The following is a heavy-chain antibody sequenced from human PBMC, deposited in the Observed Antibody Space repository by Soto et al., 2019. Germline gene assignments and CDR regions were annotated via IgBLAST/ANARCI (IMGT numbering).Heavy chain of an antibody. CDR2: INPNRGGT. J-gene: IGHJ3*02. CDR3: ARGRILSGSYDAFDI. D-gene: IGHD1-26*01. Sequence: ASVKVSCKASGYTFTGYYMHWVRQAPGQGLEWMGWINPNRGGTNYAQKFQGWVTMTRDTYIRTAYMELSGLRSDDTAVYYCARGRILSGSYDAFDIWGQGTMVTVSS. CDR1: GYTFTGYY. V-gene: IGHV1-2*04.